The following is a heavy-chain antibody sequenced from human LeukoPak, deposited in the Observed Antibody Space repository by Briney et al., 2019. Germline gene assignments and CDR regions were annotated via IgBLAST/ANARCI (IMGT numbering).Heavy chain of an antibody. V-gene: IGHV3-7*01. D-gene: IGHD6-6*01. J-gene: IGHJ3*02. CDR2: IKQDGSEK. CDR1: GFTFSSYW. CDR3: ARESPPTSIAAPGAFDI. Sequence: GGSLRLSCAASGFTFSSYWMSWVRQAPGKGLEWVANIKQDGSEKYYVDSVKGGFTISRDNAKNSLYLQMNSLRAEDTAVYYCARESPPTSIAAPGAFDIWGQGTMVTVSS.